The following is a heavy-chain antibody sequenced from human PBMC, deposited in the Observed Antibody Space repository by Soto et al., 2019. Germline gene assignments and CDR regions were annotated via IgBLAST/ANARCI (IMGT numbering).Heavy chain of an antibody. CDR3: AAYYYDSSGYHSYYYYGMDV. V-gene: IGHV1-69*06. CDR1: GGTFSSYA. D-gene: IGHD3-22*01. CDR2: IIPIFGTA. Sequence: QVQLVQSGAEVKKPGSSVKVSCKASGGTFSSYAISWVRQAPGQGLEWMGGIIPIFGTAKYAQKFQGRVTITADKSTSTAYMELSSLRSEDTAVYYCAAYYYDSSGYHSYYYYGMDVWGQGTTVTVSS. J-gene: IGHJ6*02.